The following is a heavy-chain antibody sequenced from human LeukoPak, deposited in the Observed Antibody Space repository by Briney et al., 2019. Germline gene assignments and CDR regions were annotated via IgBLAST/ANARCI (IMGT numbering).Heavy chain of an antibody. CDR2: MNPNSGNT. J-gene: IGHJ6*03. D-gene: IGHD1-26*01. Sequence: ASVKVSCKASGYTFTSYDINWVRQATGQGLEWMGWMNPNSGNTGYAQKFQGRVTITRNTSISTAYMELSSLRSEDTAVYYCARSDNEEPIYYYMDVWGKGTTVTVSS. V-gene: IGHV1-8*03. CDR1: GYTFTSYD. CDR3: ARSDNEEPIYYYMDV.